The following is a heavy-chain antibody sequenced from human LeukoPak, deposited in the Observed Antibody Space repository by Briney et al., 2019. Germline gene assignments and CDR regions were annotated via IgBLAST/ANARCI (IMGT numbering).Heavy chain of an antibody. D-gene: IGHD6-19*01. CDR2: TYYRSKWYN. J-gene: IGHJ4*02. CDR1: GDSVSSNSAT. V-gene: IGHV6-1*01. CDR3: ARGYSSGWPLDF. Sequence: SQTLSLTFAISGDSVSSNSATWSWIRQSPSRGLEWLGRTYYRSKWYNEYALSVKSRITINPDTSKSQFSLQLNSVTPEDTAVYYCARGYSSGWPLDFWGQGTLVTVSS.